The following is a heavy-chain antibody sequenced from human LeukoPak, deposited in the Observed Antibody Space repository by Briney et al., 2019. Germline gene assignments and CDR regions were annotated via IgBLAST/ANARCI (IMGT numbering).Heavy chain of an antibody. V-gene: IGHV1-18*01. CDR1: DYTFINYG. CDR2: ISTKKGDT. Sequence: ASVKVSCKASDYTFINYGICWVRQAPGKGLEWMGWISTKKGDTKYAQKFQGRVTMTTDTSTSTAYMELRSLSSDDTAVYYCARDGVSGWFEYWGQGTLVTVSS. D-gene: IGHD6-19*01. J-gene: IGHJ4*02. CDR3: ARDGVSGWFEY.